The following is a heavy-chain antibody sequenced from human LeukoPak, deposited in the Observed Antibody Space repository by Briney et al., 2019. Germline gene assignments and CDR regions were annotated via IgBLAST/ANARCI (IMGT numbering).Heavy chain of an antibody. Sequence: ASETLSLTCTVSGGSISSISYYWGWLRQPPGKGLDWIGNIYYSGSTYYNPSLKSRVTISVDTSKNQFSLKLSSVTVADTAVYYCATYSGPAAVPRYFQHWGQGTLVTVSS. D-gene: IGHD2-2*02. CDR3: ATYSGPAAVPRYFQH. CDR2: IYYSGST. V-gene: IGHV4-39*01. J-gene: IGHJ1*01. CDR1: GGSISSISYY.